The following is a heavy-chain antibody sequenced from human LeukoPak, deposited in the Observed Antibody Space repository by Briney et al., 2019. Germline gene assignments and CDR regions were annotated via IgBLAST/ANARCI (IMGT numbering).Heavy chain of an antibody. CDR3: AREESCSSTSCYINYYYYMDV. CDR1: GFTFSSYS. CDR2: ISSSSSYI. V-gene: IGHV3-21*01. D-gene: IGHD2-2*02. Sequence: GGSLRLSCAASGFTFSSYSMNWVRQAPGKGLEWVSSISSSSSYIYYADSVKGRFTISRDNAKNSLYLQMNSLRAEDTAVYYCAREESCSSTSCYINYYYYMDVWGKGTTVTVSS. J-gene: IGHJ6*03.